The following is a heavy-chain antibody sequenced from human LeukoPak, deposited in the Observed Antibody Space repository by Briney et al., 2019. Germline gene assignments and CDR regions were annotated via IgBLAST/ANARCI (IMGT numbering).Heavy chain of an antibody. D-gene: IGHD2-2*01. CDR1: GFTFSSYA. CDR2: ISGSGGST. CDR3: AKNGPIVPALYYYYGMDV. Sequence: GSLRLSCAASGFTFSSYAMSWVRQAPGKGLEWVSAISGSGGSTYYADSVKGRFTISRDNSKNTLYLQMNSLTAEDTAVYYCAKNGPIVPALYYYYGMDVWGQGTTVTVSS. J-gene: IGHJ6*02. V-gene: IGHV3-23*01.